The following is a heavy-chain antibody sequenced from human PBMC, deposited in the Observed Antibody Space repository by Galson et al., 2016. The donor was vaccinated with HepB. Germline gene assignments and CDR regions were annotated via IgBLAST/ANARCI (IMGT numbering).Heavy chain of an antibody. J-gene: IGHJ4*02. Sequence: SLRLSCAASGFTFSSYSMNWVRQGPGKGLEWLSFISSSSSTIYYADSEKGRLTIPRDNAKNSLYLQMNSLTDEDTAIYYCAREASRGSSYGPFDYWGQGTMVTVSS. D-gene: IGHD5-18*01. V-gene: IGHV3-48*02. CDR1: GFTFSSYS. CDR2: ISSSSSTI. CDR3: AREASRGSSYGPFDY.